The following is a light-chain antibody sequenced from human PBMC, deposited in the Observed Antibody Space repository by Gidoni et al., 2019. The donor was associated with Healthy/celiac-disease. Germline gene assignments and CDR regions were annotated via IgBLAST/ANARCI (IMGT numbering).Light chain of an antibody. CDR2: TAA. CDR1: QSISSW. V-gene: IGKV1-5*03. Sequence: DIQMTQSPSTLSASVGDRVTITCRASQSISSWLAWYQQKPGKAPKLLIYTAASLESGVPSRFSGSGSGPEFTLTISSLQPDDFATYYCQQYNSYSTWTFGQGTKVEIK. J-gene: IGKJ1*01. CDR3: QQYNSYSTWT.